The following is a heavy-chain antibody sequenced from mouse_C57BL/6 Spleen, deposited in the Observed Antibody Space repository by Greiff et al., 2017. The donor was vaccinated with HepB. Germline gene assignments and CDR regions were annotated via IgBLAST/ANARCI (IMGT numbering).Heavy chain of an antibody. J-gene: IGHJ3*01. V-gene: IGHV8-8*01. CDR3: ARMRGAYGSRGLFAY. Sequence: QVTLKECGPGILQPSQTLSLTCSFSGFSLSTFGMGVGWIRQPSGKGREWLAHIWWDDDKNYNPALKSRLTISKDTSKNHVFLKIANVDTADTATYYCARMRGAYGSRGLFAYWGQGTLVTVSA. D-gene: IGHD1-1*01. CDR1: GFSLSTFGMG. CDR2: IWWDDDK.